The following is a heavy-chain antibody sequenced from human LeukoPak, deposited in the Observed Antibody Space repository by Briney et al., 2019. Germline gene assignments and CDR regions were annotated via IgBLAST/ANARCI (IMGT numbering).Heavy chain of an antibody. Sequence: GGSLRLSCAASGFNVSGNYMSWVRQAPGKGLEWVSVIYRGGDTYYADSVKGRFTVSRDISKNTLYLQINSLRAEDTAVYYCASISNWGQGILVTVSS. V-gene: IGHV3-53*01. CDR1: GFNVSGNY. J-gene: IGHJ4*02. CDR3: ASISN. CDR2: IYRGGDT.